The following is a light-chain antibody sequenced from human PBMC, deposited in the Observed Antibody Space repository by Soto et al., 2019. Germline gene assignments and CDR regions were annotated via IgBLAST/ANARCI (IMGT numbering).Light chain of an antibody. CDR2: DTS. CDR1: QSISGY. Sequence: EIVLTQSPGTLSLSPWERATLSCRASQSISGYLAWYQQKPGQAPRLLIYDTSNRATGIPARFSGSGSETDFTLTISSLEPEDFAVYYCQQRSNWPLTFGGGTKVDI. V-gene: IGKV3-11*01. CDR3: QQRSNWPLT. J-gene: IGKJ4*01.